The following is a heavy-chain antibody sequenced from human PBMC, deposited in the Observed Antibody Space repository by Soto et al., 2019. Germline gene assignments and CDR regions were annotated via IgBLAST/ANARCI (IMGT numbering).Heavy chain of an antibody. Sequence: SETLSLTCTVSGGSISSSSYYWGWIRQPPGKGLEWIGSIYYSGSTYYNPSLKSRVTISVDTSKNQFSLKLSSVTAADTAVYYCARRVRADRDYGMDVWGQGTTVTVSS. D-gene: IGHD6-6*01. CDR3: ARRVRADRDYGMDV. V-gene: IGHV4-39*01. CDR2: IYYSGST. J-gene: IGHJ6*02. CDR1: GGSISSSSYY.